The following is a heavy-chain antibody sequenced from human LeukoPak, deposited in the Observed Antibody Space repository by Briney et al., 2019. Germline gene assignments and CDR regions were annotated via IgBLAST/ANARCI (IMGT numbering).Heavy chain of an antibody. CDR1: GFTFSSYW. CDR3: ARGDNWFDP. J-gene: IGHJ5*02. Sequence: GGSLRLSCAASGFTFSSYWMNWARQAPGKGLEWVASINHNGNVNYYVDSVKGRFTISRDNAKNSLYLQMSNLRAEDTAVYYCARGDNWFDPWGQGTLVTVSS. CDR2: INHNGNVN. V-gene: IGHV3-7*03.